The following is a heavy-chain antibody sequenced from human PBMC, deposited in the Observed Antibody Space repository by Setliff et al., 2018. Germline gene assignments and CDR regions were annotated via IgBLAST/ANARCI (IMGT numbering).Heavy chain of an antibody. D-gene: IGHD3-22*01. CDR3: ARSRYYYDSSGYPFDY. V-gene: IGHV4-38-2*01. J-gene: IGHJ4*02. Sequence: SETLSLTCAVSGYSISSGYYWGWIRQPPGKGLEWIGSIYHSGSTYYNPSLKSRVTISVDTSKNQFSLKLSSVTAADTAVYYCARSRYYYDSSGYPFDYWGQGTLVTAPQ. CDR2: IYHSGST. CDR1: GYSISSGYY.